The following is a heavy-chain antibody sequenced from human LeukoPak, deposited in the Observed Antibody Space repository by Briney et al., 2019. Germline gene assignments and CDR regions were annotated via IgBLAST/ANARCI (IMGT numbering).Heavy chain of an antibody. Sequence: ASVKVSCTASGDRFNTYNIHWVRQAPRQGLEWIGRITPRSGTQYYAQKFQGRVTITTDESTNTAYIALSSLRSEDTAVYYCATTKIDVGDYLDYWGQGTLVTVSS. CDR2: ITPRSGTQ. V-gene: IGHV1-69*05. CDR3: ATTKIDVGDYLDY. CDR1: GDRFNTYN. D-gene: IGHD5-12*01. J-gene: IGHJ4*02.